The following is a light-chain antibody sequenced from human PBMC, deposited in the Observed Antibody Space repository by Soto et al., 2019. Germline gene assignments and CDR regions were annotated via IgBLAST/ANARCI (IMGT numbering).Light chain of an antibody. J-gene: IGKJ5*01. CDR1: QCFXSD. CDR3: QQRSKWPLT. CDR2: DAS. V-gene: IGKV3-11*01. Sequence: EIELSQSPSALSLSPGERATLSCRASQCFXSDFVWYQQKPGQAPRFLXYDASNSATGVPASLSGSGSATDFTLTISSLDPGDCDFYYWQQRSKWPLTFGHGTRLEIK.